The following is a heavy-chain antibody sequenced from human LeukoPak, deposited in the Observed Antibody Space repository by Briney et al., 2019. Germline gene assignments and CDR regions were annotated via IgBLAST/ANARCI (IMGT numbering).Heavy chain of an antibody. D-gene: IGHD1-1*01. CDR3: ARDLSTSSNWELDY. CDR2: INPNSGGT. J-gene: IGHJ4*02. Sequence: ASVKVSCKASGYTFSDYYTHWVRQAPGQGLEWTGWINPNSGGTRYAQRFQGRVTMTRDTSIGTVYMELSTLRSDDTAVYYCARDLSTSSNWELDYWGQGTLVTVSS. V-gene: IGHV1-2*02. CDR1: GYTFSDYY.